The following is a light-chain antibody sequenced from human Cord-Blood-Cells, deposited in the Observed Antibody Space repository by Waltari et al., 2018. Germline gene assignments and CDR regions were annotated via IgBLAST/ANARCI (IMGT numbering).Light chain of an antibody. CDR2: EGS. Sequence: QSALTQPASVSGSPGQSITISCTGTSSDVGSYNLVSWYQQHPGKAPKLMIYEGSKRPSGVSNRFSGSKSVNTASLTISGLRAEDEADYYCCSYAGSSTWVFGGGTKLTVL. CDR3: CSYAGSSTWV. CDR1: SSDVGSYNL. V-gene: IGLV2-23*01. J-gene: IGLJ3*02.